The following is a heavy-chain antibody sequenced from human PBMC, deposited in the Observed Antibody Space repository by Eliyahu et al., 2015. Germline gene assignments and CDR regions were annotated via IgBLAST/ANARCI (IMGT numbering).Heavy chain of an antibody. Sequence: QVQLVESGGGVVQPGRSLRLSCAASGFTFXXXARPWVRQAPGKGLEWVAVISYDGSNKYYADSVKGRFTISRDNSKNTLYLQMNSLRAEDTAVYYCARGGPRSYPPYYYYGMDVWGQGTTVTVSS. CDR1: GFTFXXXA. J-gene: IGHJ6*02. CDR2: ISYDGSNK. D-gene: IGHD1-26*01. V-gene: IGHV3-30-3*01. CDR3: ARGGPRSYPPYYYYGMDV.